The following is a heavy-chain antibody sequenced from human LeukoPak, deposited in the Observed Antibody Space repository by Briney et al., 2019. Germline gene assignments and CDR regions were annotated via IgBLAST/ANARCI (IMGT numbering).Heavy chain of an antibody. V-gene: IGHV1-18*01. D-gene: IGHD3-22*01. Sequence: ASVKVSCKASGYTFTSYGISWVRQAPGQGPEWMGWISAYNGNTNYAQKLQGRVTMTTDTSTSTAYMELRSLRSDDTAVYYCARDQKDYYDSSGYRADGDYWGQGTLVTVSS. J-gene: IGHJ4*02. CDR2: ISAYNGNT. CDR3: ARDQKDYYDSSGYRADGDY. CDR1: GYTFTSYG.